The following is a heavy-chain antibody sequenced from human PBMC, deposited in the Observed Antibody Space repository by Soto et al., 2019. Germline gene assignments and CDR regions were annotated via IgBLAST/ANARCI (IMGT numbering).Heavy chain of an antibody. CDR2: ISSSSSYI. D-gene: IGHD1-26*01. CDR3: ASSLSGTGGYS. V-gene: IGHV3-21*01. Sequence: SGGSLRLSCAASGFTFSSYSMNWVRQAPGKGLEWVSSISSSSSYIYYADSVKGRFTISRDNAKNSLYLQMNSLRAEDTAVYYCASSLSGTGGYSWGQGTLVTVSS. CDR1: GFTFSSYS. J-gene: IGHJ4*02.